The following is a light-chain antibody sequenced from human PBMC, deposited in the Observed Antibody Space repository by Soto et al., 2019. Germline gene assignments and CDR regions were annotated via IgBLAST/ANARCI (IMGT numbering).Light chain of an antibody. V-gene: IGLV2-23*02. CDR2: EVS. CDR1: SRDFGSYNL. CDR3: CSYAGSSTFYV. J-gene: IGLJ1*01. Sequence: QSVLTQPASVSGSPGQSIPISCTGNSRDFGSYNLVSWYQQHPGKAPKLMIYEVSKRPSGVPNRFSGSKSGNTASLTISGLQAEDEADYYCCSYAGSSTFYVFGTGTKVTVL.